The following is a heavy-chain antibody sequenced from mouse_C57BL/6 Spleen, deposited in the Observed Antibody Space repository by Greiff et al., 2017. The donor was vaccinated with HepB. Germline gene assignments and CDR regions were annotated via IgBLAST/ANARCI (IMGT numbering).Heavy chain of an antibody. V-gene: IGHV3-6*01. CDR2: ISYDGSN. CDR1: GYSITSGYY. J-gene: IGHJ3*01. D-gene: IGHD2-2*01. CDR3: ARGGYDPAWFAY. Sequence: ESGPGLVKPSQSLSLTCSVTGYSITSGYYWNWIRQFPGNKLEWMGYISYDGSNNYNPSLKNRISITRDTSKNQFFLNLNSVTTEDTATYYCARGGYDPAWFAYWGQGTLVTVSA.